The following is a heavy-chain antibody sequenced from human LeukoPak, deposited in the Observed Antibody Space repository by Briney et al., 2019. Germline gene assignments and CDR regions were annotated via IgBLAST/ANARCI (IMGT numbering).Heavy chain of an antibody. J-gene: IGHJ4*02. V-gene: IGHV4-34*01. CDR2: INHSGST. CDR1: GGSFSGYY. CDR3: ARHLAAAGHFDY. Sequence: SETLSLTCAVYGGSFSGYYWSWIRQPPGKGLEWIGEINHSGSTNYNPSLKSRVTISVDTSKNQFSLKLSSVTAADTAVYYCARHLAAAGHFDYWGQGALVTVSS. D-gene: IGHD6-13*01.